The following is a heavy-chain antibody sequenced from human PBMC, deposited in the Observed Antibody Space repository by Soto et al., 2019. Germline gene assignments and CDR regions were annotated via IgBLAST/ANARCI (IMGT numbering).Heavy chain of an antibody. V-gene: IGHV1-46*01. D-gene: IGHD2-15*01. CDR2: INPSGGST. Sequence: QVQLVQSGAEVKKPGASVKVSCKASGYTFTSYYMHWVRQAPGQGLEWMGIINPSGGSTSYAQKFQGRVTMTRDTSTSTVYMELSSLRSEDTAVYYCVRGASYCSGGSCSTFDYWGQGTLVTVSS. J-gene: IGHJ4*02. CDR3: VRGASYCSGGSCSTFDY. CDR1: GYTFTSYY.